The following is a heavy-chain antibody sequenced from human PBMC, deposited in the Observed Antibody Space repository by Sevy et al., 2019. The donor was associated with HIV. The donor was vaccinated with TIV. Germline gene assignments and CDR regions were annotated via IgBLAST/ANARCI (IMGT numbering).Heavy chain of an antibody. CDR2: ISYDGSNK. D-gene: IGHD2-15*01. J-gene: IGHJ3*02. V-gene: IGHV3-30-3*01. CDR1: GFTFSSYA. Sequence: GGSLRLSCAASGFTFSSYAMHWVRQAPGKGLEWVAVISYDGSNKYYADSVKGRFTISRDNSKNTLYLQMTSLRAEDTAVYYCAREGDIEEDVSAFDIWGQGTMVTVSS. CDR3: AREGDIEEDVSAFDI.